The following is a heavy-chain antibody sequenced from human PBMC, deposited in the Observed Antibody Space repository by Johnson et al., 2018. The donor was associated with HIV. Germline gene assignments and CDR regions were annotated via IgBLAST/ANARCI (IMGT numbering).Heavy chain of an antibody. CDR2: ISYDGSNK. J-gene: IGHJ3*02. Sequence: QVQLVESGGGVVRPGGSLRLSCAASGFTFDDYGMSWVRQAPGEGLEWVAVISYDGSNKYYADSVKGRFPISRDHSKNTLYLQMNSLRAEDTAVYYCARGEGGTYLPDAFDIWGQGTMVTVSS. V-gene: IGHV3-30*03. CDR3: ARGEGGTYLPDAFDI. CDR1: GFTFDDYG. D-gene: IGHD1-26*01.